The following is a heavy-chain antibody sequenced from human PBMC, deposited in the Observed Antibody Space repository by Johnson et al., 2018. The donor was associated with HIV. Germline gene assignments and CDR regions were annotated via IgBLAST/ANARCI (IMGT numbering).Heavy chain of an antibody. Sequence: QVQLLESGGGVVQPGRSLRLSCAASGFTFSSYAMHWVRQAPGKGLEWVAVISFDGRDKDYADSVKGRFTISRDNSKNTLFLQMNSLKTEDTAVYYCATGPEYQRLWGADAFDIWGHGTMATVSA. J-gene: IGHJ3*02. V-gene: IGHV3-30*03. CDR1: GFTFSSYA. CDR3: ATGPEYQRLWGADAFDI. D-gene: IGHD2-2*01. CDR2: ISFDGRDK.